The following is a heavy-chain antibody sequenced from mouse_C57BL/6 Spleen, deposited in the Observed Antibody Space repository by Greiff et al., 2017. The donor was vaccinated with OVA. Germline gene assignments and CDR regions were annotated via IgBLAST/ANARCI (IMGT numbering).Heavy chain of an antibody. CDR3: VRQKEPLYCAMDY. CDR2: IRSKSNNSAT. J-gene: IGHJ4*01. Sequence: EVHLVESGGGLVQPKGSLKLSCAASGFSFNTYSMNWVRQAPGLGLEWVARIRSKSNNSATNYADSVKDRFTISRDDSESMLYLQMNNLKTEDTAVYYCVRQKEPLYCAMDYWGQGTSVTVSS. V-gene: IGHV10-1*01. CDR1: GFSFNTYS.